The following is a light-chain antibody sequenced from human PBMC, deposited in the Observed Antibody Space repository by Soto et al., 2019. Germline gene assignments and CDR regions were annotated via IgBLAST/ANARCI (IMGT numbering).Light chain of an antibody. CDR3: QQYDSLPQA. J-gene: IGKJ1*01. CDR1: QSVSTF. CDR2: DAS. Sequence: EIVLTQSPGTLSLSPGERATLSRKTSQSVSTFLAWYQQKPGQAPRLLISDASSRATGIPDRFSGSGSGTDFTLTISRLEPEDFAVYYCQQYDSLPQAFGQGTKVDIK. V-gene: IGKV3-20*01.